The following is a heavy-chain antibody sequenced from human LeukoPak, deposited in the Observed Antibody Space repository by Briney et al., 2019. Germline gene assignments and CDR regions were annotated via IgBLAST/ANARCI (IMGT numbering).Heavy chain of an antibody. Sequence: GGSLRLSCAASGFTFNIYSMNWVRQAPGKGLEWVSYISSSSSTIYYADSVKGRFTVSRDNARNSLYLQMNSLRAEDTAVCYCASRDGYRLFAYWGQGTLVTVSS. CDR1: GFTFNIYS. CDR2: ISSSSSTI. J-gene: IGHJ4*02. CDR3: ASRDGYRLFAY. V-gene: IGHV3-48*01. D-gene: IGHD5-24*01.